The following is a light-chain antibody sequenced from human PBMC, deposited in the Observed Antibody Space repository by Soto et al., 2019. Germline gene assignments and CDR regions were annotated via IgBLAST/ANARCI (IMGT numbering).Light chain of an antibody. V-gene: IGKV3-15*01. J-gene: IGKJ4*02. Sequence: EILLTQSPATLSVSPGERGTLSCRPSQSVSINLAWCQQKPGQAPPHLVYGASTRATGIPATFSGSGSGRTFTLTISSLQSAAFAVYYCQQHNNWPLTFGGGTKVDI. CDR3: QQHNNWPLT. CDR1: QSVSIN. CDR2: GAS.